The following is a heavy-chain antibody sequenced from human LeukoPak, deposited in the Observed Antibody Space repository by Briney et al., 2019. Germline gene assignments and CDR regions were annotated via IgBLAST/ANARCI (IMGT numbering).Heavy chain of an antibody. V-gene: IGHV3-30*02. Sequence: GGSLRLSCAASGFTFSSYGMHWVRQAPGKGLEWVAFIRYDGSNKYYADSVKGRFTISRDNSKNTLYLQMNSLRAEDTAVYYCAKGQYYFHPFDYWGQGTLVTVSS. J-gene: IGHJ4*02. CDR1: GFTFSSYG. D-gene: IGHD2/OR15-2a*01. CDR3: AKGQYYFHPFDY. CDR2: IRYDGSNK.